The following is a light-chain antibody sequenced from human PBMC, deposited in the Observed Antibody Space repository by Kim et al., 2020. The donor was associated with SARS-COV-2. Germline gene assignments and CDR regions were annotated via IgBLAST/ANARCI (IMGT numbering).Light chain of an antibody. CDR2: VNSDGSY. Sequence: QAVVTQSPSASASLGASVKLTCTLSSGHSDNAIAWFQQQPDKAPRYLMKVNSDGSYTRGDGIPDRFSGSRSGAERYLTISSLQSEDEADYYCLTWGTGIRVFGGGTQLTVL. CDR1: SGHSDNA. CDR3: LTWGTGIRV. J-gene: IGLJ3*02. V-gene: IGLV4-69*01.